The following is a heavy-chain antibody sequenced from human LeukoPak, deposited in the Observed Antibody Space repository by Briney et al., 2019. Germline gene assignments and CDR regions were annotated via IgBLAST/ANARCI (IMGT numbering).Heavy chain of an antibody. CDR3: AKYMVRGVIIPNYYYYGMDV. V-gene: IGHV3-23*01. CDR2: ISCSGGST. Sequence: GGSLRLSCAASGFTFRSYDMSWVRQAPGKGLEWVSAISCSGGSTYAADSVKGPFTLSRDNSKNTLYLQMTRLRAEDTAVYYCAKYMVRGVIIPNYYYYGMDVWGQGTTVTVSS. CDR1: GFTFRSYD. D-gene: IGHD3-10*01. J-gene: IGHJ6*02.